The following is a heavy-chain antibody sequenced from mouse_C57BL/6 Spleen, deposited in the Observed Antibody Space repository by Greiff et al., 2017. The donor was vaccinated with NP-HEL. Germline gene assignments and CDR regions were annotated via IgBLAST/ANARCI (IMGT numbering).Heavy chain of an antibody. Sequence: QVQLQQPGAELVRPGSSVQLSCKASGYTFTSYWMDWVKQRPGQGLEWIGNIYPSDSETHYNQKFKDKATLTVDKSSSTAYMQLSSLTSEDSAVYYCARDDPRGYAMDYWGQGTSVTVSS. CDR1: GYTFTSYW. CDR3: ARDDPRGYAMDY. V-gene: IGHV1-61*01. CDR2: IYPSDSET. J-gene: IGHJ4*01. D-gene: IGHD3-1*01.